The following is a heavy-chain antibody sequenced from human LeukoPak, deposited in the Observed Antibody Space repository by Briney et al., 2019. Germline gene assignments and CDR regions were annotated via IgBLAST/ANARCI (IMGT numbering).Heavy chain of an antibody. J-gene: IGHJ4*02. CDR3: ASRFDY. CDR1: GFTFSSYS. V-gene: IGHV3-48*01. CDR2: IRSSSSTI. Sequence: PGGSLRLSCAASGFTFSSYSMNWVRQAPGKGLEWVSYIRSSSSTIYYADSVKGRFTISRDNAKNSLYLQMNSLRAEDTAVYYCASRFDYWGQGTLVTVSS.